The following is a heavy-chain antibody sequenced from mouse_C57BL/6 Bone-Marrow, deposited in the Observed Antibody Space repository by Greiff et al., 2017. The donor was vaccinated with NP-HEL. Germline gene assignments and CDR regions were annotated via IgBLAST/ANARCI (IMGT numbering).Heavy chain of an antibody. CDR2: IVPSDSYT. V-gene: IGHV1-69*01. J-gene: IGHJ3*01. Sequence: QVQLQQSGAELVMPGASVKLSCKASGYTFTSYWLHWVKQRPGQGLEWIGEIVPSDSYTNYNQKFKGKDTLTVDKSSNTAYLQLSSLTSEDTAGYYCARGGYSFAYGGRGTLVTVSA. CDR3: ARGGYSFAY. CDR1: GYTFTSYW. D-gene: IGHD2-12*01.